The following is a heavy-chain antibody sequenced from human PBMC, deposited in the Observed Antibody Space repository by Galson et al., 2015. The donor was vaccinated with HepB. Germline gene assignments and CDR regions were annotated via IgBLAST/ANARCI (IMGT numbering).Heavy chain of an antibody. J-gene: IGHJ6*03. V-gene: IGHV3-7*03. D-gene: IGHD5-18*01. CDR3: ARDLTSVYNYGIYYYHFYMDV. CDR1: GFTFKNYW. Sequence: LSLSCAASGFTFKNYWMSWVRQAPGKGLEWVANIKQDGSEKYYVDSVKGRFTISRDNAKNSLYLQMNSLRAEDTAVYYCARDLTSVYNYGIYYYHFYMDVWGKGTTVTVSS. CDR2: IKQDGSEK.